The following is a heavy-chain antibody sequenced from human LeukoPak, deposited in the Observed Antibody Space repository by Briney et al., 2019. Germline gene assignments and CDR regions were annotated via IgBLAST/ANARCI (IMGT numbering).Heavy chain of an antibody. V-gene: IGHV5-51*01. CDR3: ASLWYCVGACLGYFDY. CDR1: GYSFTSYW. D-gene: IGHD2-21*02. J-gene: IGHJ4*02. CDR2: IYPGDSDT. Sequence: GESLKISCKGSGYSFTSYWIGWVRQMPGKGLEWMGIIYPGDSDTRYSPSFQGQVTISADKSISTAYLQWSSLKASDTAMYYCASLWYCVGACLGYFDYWGQGTLVTVSS.